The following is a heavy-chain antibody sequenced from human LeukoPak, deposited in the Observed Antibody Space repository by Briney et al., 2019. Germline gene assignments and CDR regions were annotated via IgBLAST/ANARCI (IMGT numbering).Heavy chain of an antibody. J-gene: IGHJ4*02. Sequence: GGSLRLSCAASGFTFSSYAMSWVCQAPGKGLEWVSAISGSGGSTYYADSVKGRFTISRDNSKNTLYLKMNSLRAEDTAVYYCAKEPYYDTYYFDYWGQGTLVTVSS. V-gene: IGHV3-23*01. D-gene: IGHD3-9*01. CDR1: GFTFSSYA. CDR3: AKEPYYDTYYFDY. CDR2: ISGSGGST.